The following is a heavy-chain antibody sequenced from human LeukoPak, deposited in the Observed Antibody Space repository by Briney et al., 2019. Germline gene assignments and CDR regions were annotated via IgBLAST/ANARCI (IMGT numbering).Heavy chain of an antibody. CDR3: ARDPPGGPDNWFDP. D-gene: IGHD3-10*01. CDR2: IIPIFGTA. V-gene: IGHV1-69*13. Sequence: SVKVSCKASGGTFSSYAISWVRQAPGQGLEWMGGIIPIFGTANYAQKFQGRVTITADESTGTAYMELSSLRSEDTAVYYCARDPPGGPDNWFDPWGQGTLVTVSS. J-gene: IGHJ5*02. CDR1: GGTFSSYA.